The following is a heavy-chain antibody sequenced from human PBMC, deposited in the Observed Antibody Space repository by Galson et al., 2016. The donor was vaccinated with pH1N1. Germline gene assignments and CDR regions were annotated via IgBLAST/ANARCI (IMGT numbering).Heavy chain of an antibody. D-gene: IGHD3-10*01. Sequence: SLRLSCAASEFTFSTYWMNWVRRAPGEGLEWVANIKPDGSEIYYVDSVRGRFTISRDNAKKSVFLQMNGLRADDTAVYYCAAGRDGAGFDSWGQGTLVTVSS. CDR2: IKPDGSEI. CDR3: AAGRDGAGFDS. CDR1: EFTFSTYW. V-gene: IGHV3-7*01. J-gene: IGHJ4*02.